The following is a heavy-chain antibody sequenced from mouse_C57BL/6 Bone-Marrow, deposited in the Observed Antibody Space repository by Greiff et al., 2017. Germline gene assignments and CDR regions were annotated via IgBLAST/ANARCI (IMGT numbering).Heavy chain of an antibody. V-gene: IGHV3-8*01. Sequence: EVKLQESGPGLAKPSQTLSLTCSASGYSITSDYWNWIRKFPGHKLEYIGYISYIGSTYYNPSLKSRISITRDTSKNQYYLQLNSVTTEDTAAYYCAIYKGGWYFDVWGTGTTVTVSS. J-gene: IGHJ1*03. CDR1: GYSITSDY. D-gene: IGHD3-3*01. CDR3: AIYKGGWYFDV. CDR2: ISYIGST.